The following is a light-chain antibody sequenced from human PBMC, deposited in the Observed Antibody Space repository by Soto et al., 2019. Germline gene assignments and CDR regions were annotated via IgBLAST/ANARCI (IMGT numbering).Light chain of an antibody. CDR1: QSVSNY. Sequence: EIVLTQSPATLSLSPGERAALSCRASQSVSNYLAWYQQKPGQAPRLLLYDASNRATGIPARFSGSGSGTDFNLTISSLEPEDFAVYYCQQRRHTFGQGTKLEIK. CDR3: QQRRHT. J-gene: IGKJ2*01. V-gene: IGKV3-11*01. CDR2: DAS.